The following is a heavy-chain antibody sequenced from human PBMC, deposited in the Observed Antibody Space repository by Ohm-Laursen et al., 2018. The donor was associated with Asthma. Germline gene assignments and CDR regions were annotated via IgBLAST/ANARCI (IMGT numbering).Heavy chain of an antibody. CDR1: GFTFSSYW. J-gene: IGHJ2*01. D-gene: IGHD1-14*01. V-gene: IGHV3-7*03. CDR3: AKDNLLGDWYFDL. Sequence: SLRLSCTASGFTFSSYWMSWVRQAPGKGLEWVANIKEDGSEKYYVDSVRGRFTISRDNAKNSLYLQMNSLRAEDTAVYYCAKDNLLGDWYFDLWGRGTLVTVSS. CDR2: IKEDGSEK.